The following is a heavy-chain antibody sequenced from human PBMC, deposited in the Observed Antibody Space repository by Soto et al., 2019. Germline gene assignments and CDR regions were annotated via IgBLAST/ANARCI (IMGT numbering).Heavy chain of an antibody. V-gene: IGHV3-30*03. Sequence: QVQLVESGGGVVQPGRSLRLSCAASGFTFSRYAMHWVRQAPGKGLEWVAVISFDGGDTHYADSVKGRFTISRDNSESTPYLQMARLCGGTTERNSCRRSLADDCWY. CDR2: ISFDGGDT. CDR1: GFTFSRYA. D-gene: IGHD2-15*01. CDR3: RRSLADDCWY. J-gene: IGHJ2*01.